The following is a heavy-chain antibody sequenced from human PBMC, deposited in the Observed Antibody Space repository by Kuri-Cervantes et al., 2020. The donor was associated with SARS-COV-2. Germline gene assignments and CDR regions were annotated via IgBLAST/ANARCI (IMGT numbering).Heavy chain of an antibody. CDR1: GFMFSDYW. J-gene: IGHJ6*02. CDR2: INHSGST. V-gene: IGHV4-34*01. Sequence: ESLKISCAATGFMFSDYWMSWVRQAPGKGLEWIGEINHSGSTNYNPSLKSRVTISVDTSKNQFSLKLSSVTAADTAVYYCARWQQQLVLYGMDVWGQGTTVTVSS. D-gene: IGHD6-13*01. CDR3: ARWQQQLVLYGMDV.